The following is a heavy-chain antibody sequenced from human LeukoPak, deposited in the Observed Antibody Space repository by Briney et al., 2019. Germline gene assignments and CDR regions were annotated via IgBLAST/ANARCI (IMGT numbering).Heavy chain of an antibody. CDR1: GGSLSGYY. D-gene: IGHD3-22*01. CDR3: ARDSITTPRAPVS. J-gene: IGHJ5*02. Sequence: SETLSLTRAVYGGSLSGYYWRWLRPPPGKGVVGIGEIYHSGSTNYNPSHKSRVTISVDTSKHQFSLQLTSGTGADTAMYYCARDSITTPRAPVSWGQRTLLTISS. V-gene: IGHV4-34*01. CDR2: IYHSGST.